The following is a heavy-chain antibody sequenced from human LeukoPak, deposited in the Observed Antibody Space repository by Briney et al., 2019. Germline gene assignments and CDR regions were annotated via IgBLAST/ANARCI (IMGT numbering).Heavy chain of an antibody. J-gene: IGHJ4*02. CDR2: ISAYNGNT. Sequence: DSVKVSCKASGYTFTSYGISWVRQAPGQGLEWMGWISAYNGNTNYAQKLQGRVTMTTDTSTSTAYMELRSLRSDDTAVYYCARVVLRGTATVTTNHDYWGQGTLVTVSS. V-gene: IGHV1-18*04. D-gene: IGHD4-17*01. CDR3: ARVVLRGTATVTTNHDY. CDR1: GYTFTSYG.